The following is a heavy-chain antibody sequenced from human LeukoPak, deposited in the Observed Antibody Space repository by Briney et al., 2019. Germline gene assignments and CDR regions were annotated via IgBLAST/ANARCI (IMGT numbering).Heavy chain of an antibody. CDR3: ARGSIFDY. D-gene: IGHD3-3*01. CDR1: GGSISSTSYY. V-gene: IGHV4-61*05. CDR2: IYYSGST. Sequence: PSETLSLTCVVSGGSISSTSYYWGWIRQPPGKGLEWIGYIYYSGSTNYNPSLKSRVTISVDTSKNQFSLKLSSVTAADTAVYYCARGSIFDYWGQGTLVTVSS. J-gene: IGHJ4*02.